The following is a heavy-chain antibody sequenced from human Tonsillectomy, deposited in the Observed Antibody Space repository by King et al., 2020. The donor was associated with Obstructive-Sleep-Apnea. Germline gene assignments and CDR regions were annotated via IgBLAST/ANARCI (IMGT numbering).Heavy chain of an antibody. CDR1: GFTFSNSA. Sequence: VQLVESGGGLVQPGGSLRLSCAASGFTFSNSAMSWVRQAPGKGLEWVSTISLTRDTYYPDSVKGRFTVSRDNSKNTLYLQMNSLRAEDTAVYYCAKFIYNYVDYFDYWGQGTLVTVSS. D-gene: IGHD5-18*01. CDR2: ISLTRDT. V-gene: IGHV3-23*04. J-gene: IGHJ4*02. CDR3: AKFIYNYVDYFDY.